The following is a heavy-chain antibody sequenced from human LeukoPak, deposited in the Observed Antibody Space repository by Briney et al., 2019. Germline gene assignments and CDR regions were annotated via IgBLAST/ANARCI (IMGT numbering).Heavy chain of an antibody. Sequence: SETLSLTCTVSGGSISSYYWSWIRQPAGKGLEWIGRIYTSGSTNYNPSLKSRVTMSVDTSKNQFSPKLSSVTAADTAVYYCARESDSRPYYYYYMDVWGKGTTVTVSS. V-gene: IGHV4-4*07. J-gene: IGHJ6*03. D-gene: IGHD3-22*01. CDR2: IYTSGST. CDR3: ARESDSRPYYYYYMDV. CDR1: GGSISSYY.